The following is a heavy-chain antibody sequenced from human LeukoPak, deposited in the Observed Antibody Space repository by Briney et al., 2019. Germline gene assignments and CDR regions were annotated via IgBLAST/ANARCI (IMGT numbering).Heavy chain of an antibody. J-gene: IGHJ5*02. Sequence: GGSLRLSRAASGFTFSGSAMHWVRQASGKGLEWVGRIRIKAHSYATEYGASVKGRFTISRDDSQNTAFLQMNSLKTEDTAVYYCARRSPAGENWFDPWGQGTLVTVSS. CDR1: GFTFSGSA. CDR3: ARRSPAGENWFDP. D-gene: IGHD6-13*01. V-gene: IGHV3-73*01. CDR2: IRIKAHSYAT.